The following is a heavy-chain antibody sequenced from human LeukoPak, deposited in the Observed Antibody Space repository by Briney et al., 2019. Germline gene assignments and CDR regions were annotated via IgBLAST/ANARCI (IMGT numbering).Heavy chain of an antibody. CDR3: ARDLVAGGIFDY. D-gene: IGHD6-19*01. V-gene: IGHV3-21*01. CDR2: ISSGNSYI. CDR1: GFTFNSYT. J-gene: IGHJ4*02. Sequence: PGGSLRLSCAASGFTFNSYTMNWVRQAPGKGLEWVSSISSGNSYIYYADSVKGRFTISRENAKSSLYLQMNSLRADDTAVYYCARDLVAGGIFDYWGQGTLVTVSS.